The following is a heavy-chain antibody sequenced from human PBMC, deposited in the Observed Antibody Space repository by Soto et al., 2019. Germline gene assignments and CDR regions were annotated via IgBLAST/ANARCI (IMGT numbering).Heavy chain of an antibody. J-gene: IGHJ4*02. CDR1: GFAISSYS. D-gene: IGHD2-21*01. CDR2: MSFDGNSK. CDR3: TRGRSVIANDDFEY. Sequence: QVQLVECGGGVVQPGTSLRLSCAASGFAISSYSMHWVRQAPGKGLEWVAAMSFDGNSKYFADSVKGRFMISRDTSKNTWSLEMESLGAEDSALYHCTRGRSVIANDDFEYWGQGTQVTVSS. V-gene: IGHV3-30-3*01.